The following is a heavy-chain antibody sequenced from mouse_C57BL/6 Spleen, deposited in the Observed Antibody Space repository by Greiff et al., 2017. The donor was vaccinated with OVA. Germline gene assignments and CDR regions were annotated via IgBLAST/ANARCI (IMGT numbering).Heavy chain of an antibody. V-gene: IGHV5-4*01. CDR1: GFTFSSYA. Sequence: DVQLVESGGGLVKPGGSLKLSCAASGFTFSSYAMSWVRQTPEKRLEWVATISDGGSYTYYPDNVKGRFTISRDNAKNNLYLQMSHLKSEDTAMYYCARELLGFDYWGQGTTLTVSS. CDR2: ISDGGSYT. CDR3: ARELLGFDY. J-gene: IGHJ2*01. D-gene: IGHD4-1*01.